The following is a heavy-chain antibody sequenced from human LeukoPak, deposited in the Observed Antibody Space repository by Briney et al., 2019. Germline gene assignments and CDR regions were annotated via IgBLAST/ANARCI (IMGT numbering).Heavy chain of an antibody. Sequence: PSETLSLTCTVSGGSISGSSYYWGWIRQPPGKGLEWIGYIHYSGSTNYNPSLKSRVTISVDTSKNQFSLKLSSVTAADTAVYYCAIGEGGAADYWGQGTLVTVSS. CDR3: AIGEGGAADY. CDR1: GGSISGSSYY. V-gene: IGHV4-61*05. CDR2: IHYSGST. J-gene: IGHJ4*02. D-gene: IGHD3-16*01.